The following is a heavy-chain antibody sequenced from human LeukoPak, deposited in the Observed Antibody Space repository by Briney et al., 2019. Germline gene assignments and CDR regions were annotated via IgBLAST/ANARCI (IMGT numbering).Heavy chain of an antibody. V-gene: IGHV3-23*01. CDR2: ISGSGGST. CDR1: GFTFSSYA. CDR3: AKDPLYDSSKGHYLDY. Sequence: GGSLRLSCAASGFTFSSYAMSWVRQAPGKGLEWVSAISGSGGSTYYADSVKGRFTISRDNSKNTLYLQMNSLRAEDTAVYYCAKDPLYDSSKGHYLDYWGQGTLVTVSS. J-gene: IGHJ4*02. D-gene: IGHD3-22*01.